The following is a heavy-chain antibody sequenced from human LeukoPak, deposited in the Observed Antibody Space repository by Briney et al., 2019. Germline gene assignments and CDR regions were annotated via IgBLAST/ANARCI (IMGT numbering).Heavy chain of an antibody. CDR2: INYSGTT. Sequence: NPSETLSLTCTVSGGSISDYHCNWLRQAPEKGLEWIGYINYSGTTNYNPSLTSRVTISADTSKTQVSLMVRSVTAADTAVYYCATTRGGYWASPLDFWGQGILVTVSS. CDR1: GGSISDYH. V-gene: IGHV4-59*01. D-gene: IGHD5-12*01. CDR3: ATTRGGYWASPLDF. J-gene: IGHJ4*02.